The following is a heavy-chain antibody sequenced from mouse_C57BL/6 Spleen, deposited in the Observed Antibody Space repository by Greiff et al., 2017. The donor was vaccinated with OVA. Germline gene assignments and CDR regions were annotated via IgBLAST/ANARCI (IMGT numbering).Heavy chain of an antibody. J-gene: IGHJ2*01. Sequence: VKLQQPGAELVKPGASVKLSCKASGYTFTSYWMQWVKQRPGQGLEWIGEIDPSDSYTNYNQKFKGKATLTVDTSSSTAYMQLSSLTSEDSAVYYCARGGELGPYYFDYWGQGTTLTVSS. V-gene: IGHV1-50*01. D-gene: IGHD4-1*01. CDR2: IDPSDSYT. CDR3: ARGGELGPYYFDY. CDR1: GYTFTSYW.